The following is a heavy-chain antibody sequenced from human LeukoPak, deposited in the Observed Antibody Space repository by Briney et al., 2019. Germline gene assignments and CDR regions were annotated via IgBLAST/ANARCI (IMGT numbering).Heavy chain of an antibody. D-gene: IGHD6-25*01. CDR2: IYCSGST. J-gene: IGHJ4*02. Sequence: SETLSLTCTVSGGSISSSSYYWGWIRQPPGKGLEWIGSIYCSGSTYYNPSLKSRVTISVDTSKNQFSLKLNSVTAADTAVYYCARSSGWHLLLLDYWGQGTLVTVSS. V-gene: IGHV4-39*01. CDR1: GGSISSSSYY. CDR3: ARSSGWHLLLLDY.